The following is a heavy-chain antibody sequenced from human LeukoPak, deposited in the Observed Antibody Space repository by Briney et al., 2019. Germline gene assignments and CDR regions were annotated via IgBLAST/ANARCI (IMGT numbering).Heavy chain of an antibody. CDR3: VRERNNFWSGHHPIFDS. V-gene: IGHV3-74*01. J-gene: IGHJ4*02. CDR2: INNDGSST. CDR1: GFISSDHW. Sequence: PGGSLRLSCAASGFISSDHWMHWVRQAPEKGLVWLSRINNDGSSTIYADSVKGRFTFSRDNAENTLFLEMSSLRVEDTAVYYCVRERNNFWSGHHPIFDSWGQGTLVTVSS. D-gene: IGHD3-3*01.